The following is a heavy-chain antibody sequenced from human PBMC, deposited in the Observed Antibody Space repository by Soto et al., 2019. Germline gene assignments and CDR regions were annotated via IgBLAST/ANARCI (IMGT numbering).Heavy chain of an antibody. J-gene: IGHJ3*02. Sequence: QVHLVESGGGVVQPGRSLRLSCAASGFTFSSYGMHWVRQAPGKGLEWLVVIWYDGSNKYYADSVKGRFTISRDNSKNRLYLPMLCLRAEDTAVYFCVRDDATVPTGIDIWGQATMVTVSS. CDR2: IWYDGSNK. CDR1: GFTFSSYG. CDR3: VRDDATVPTGIDI. V-gene: IGHV3-33*01. D-gene: IGHD4-17*01.